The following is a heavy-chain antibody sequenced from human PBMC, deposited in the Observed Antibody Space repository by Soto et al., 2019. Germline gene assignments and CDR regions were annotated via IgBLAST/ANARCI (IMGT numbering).Heavy chain of an antibody. D-gene: IGHD3-22*01. Sequence: QVQLVESGGGVVQPGRSLRLSCAASGFTFSSYAMHWVRQAPGKGLEWVAVISYDGSNKYYADSVKGRFTISRDTSKNTLYLQRNSLRAEDTAVYYCARDKEVISPHYWYFDLWGRGTLVTVSS. CDR1: GFTFSSYA. CDR2: ISYDGSNK. V-gene: IGHV3-30-3*01. J-gene: IGHJ2*01. CDR3: ARDKEVISPHYWYFDL.